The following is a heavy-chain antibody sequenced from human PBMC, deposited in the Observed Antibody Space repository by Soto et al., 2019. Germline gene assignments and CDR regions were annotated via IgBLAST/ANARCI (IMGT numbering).Heavy chain of an antibody. J-gene: IGHJ4*02. CDR1: GFTFSSYA. CDR2: ISGSGGSA. CDR3: AKDRHYGDYVPDY. Sequence: GGSLRLSCAASGFTFSSYAMSWVRQAPGKGLEWVSAISGSGGSAFYADSVKGRFTISRDNSKNTLYLQMNSLRAEDTAVYYCAKDRHYGDYVPDYWGQGTLVTVSS. V-gene: IGHV3-23*01. D-gene: IGHD4-17*01.